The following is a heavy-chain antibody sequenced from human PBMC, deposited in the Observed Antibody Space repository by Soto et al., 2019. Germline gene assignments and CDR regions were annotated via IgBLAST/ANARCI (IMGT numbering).Heavy chain of an antibody. CDR3: VKEGYCSGGDCYSDYYYYGMDI. V-gene: IGHV3-64D*08. D-gene: IGHD2-15*01. CDR2: ISSGGGST. Sequence: PGGSLRLSCSTSGFTFRSFGMHWVRQPPGKGLEYVSGISSGGGSTYYVDSVKGRFTISRDNLENTLLLQMTSLRPEDTAMYYCVKEGYCSGGDCYSDYYYYGMDIWGQGTTVTVSS. CDR1: GFTFRSFG. J-gene: IGHJ6*02.